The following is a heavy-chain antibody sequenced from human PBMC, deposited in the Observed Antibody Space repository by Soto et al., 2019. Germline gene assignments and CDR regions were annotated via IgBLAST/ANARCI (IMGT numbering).Heavy chain of an antibody. CDR1: GYTFTSYY. D-gene: IGHD7-27*01. CDR2: INPSGGYT. J-gene: IGHJ4*02. V-gene: IGHV1-46*01. Sequence: ASVKVSCKASGYTFTSYYMNWVRQAPGQGLEWLGIINPSGGYTTYAQRFLGRVTMTSDTSTSTVYMELGSLRSEDTAVYYCARDSGKLGNWAYLFDYWGQGTLVTVSS. CDR3: ARDSGKLGNWAYLFDY.